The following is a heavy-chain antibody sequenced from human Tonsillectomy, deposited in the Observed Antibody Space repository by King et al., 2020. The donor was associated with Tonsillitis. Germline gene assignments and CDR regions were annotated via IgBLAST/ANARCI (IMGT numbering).Heavy chain of an antibody. D-gene: IGHD3-16*02. CDR2: ISHSGST. CDR1: GGSLSGHS. CDR3: ARGLVILPIHCFDY. V-gene: IGHV4-34*01. J-gene: IGHJ4*02. Sequence: VQLKQWGEGLLRPSETLSLTCAVYGGSLSGHSWTWIRQPPGKGLEWIGEISHSGSTNYNPSLKSRVTISVDTSKSQFSLKLTSVSAADTAVYYCARGLVILPIHCFDYWGQGTLVTVSS.